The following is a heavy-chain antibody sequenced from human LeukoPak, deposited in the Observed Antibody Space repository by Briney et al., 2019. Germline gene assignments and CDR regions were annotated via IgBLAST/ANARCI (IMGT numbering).Heavy chain of an antibody. V-gene: IGHV3-11*01. CDR1: GFTLSDYY. J-gene: IGHJ3*02. Sequence: GGSLRLSCAASGFTLSDYYMSWIRQAPGKGLEWVSYISSSGSTIYYADSVKGRFTISRDNAKNSLYLQMNSLRAEDTAVYYCARPLDRTEAGAFDIWGQGTMVTVSS. D-gene: IGHD1-14*01. CDR3: ARPLDRTEAGAFDI. CDR2: ISSSGSTI.